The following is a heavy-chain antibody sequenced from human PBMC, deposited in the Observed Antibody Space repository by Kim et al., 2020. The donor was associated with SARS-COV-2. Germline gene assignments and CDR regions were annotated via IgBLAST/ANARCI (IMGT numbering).Heavy chain of an antibody. CDR2: INAGNGNT. Sequence: ASVKVSCKASGYTFTSYAMHWVRQAPGQRLEWMGWINAGNGNTKYSQKFQGRVTITRDTSASTAYMELSSLRSEDTAVYYCARFVVDSGSALYGMDVWGQGTTVTVSS. CDR1: GYTFTSYA. D-gene: IGHD2-15*01. CDR3: ARFVVDSGSALYGMDV. V-gene: IGHV1-3*01. J-gene: IGHJ6*02.